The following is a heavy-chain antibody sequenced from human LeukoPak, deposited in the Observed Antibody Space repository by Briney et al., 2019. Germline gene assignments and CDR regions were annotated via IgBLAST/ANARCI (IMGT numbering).Heavy chain of an antibody. CDR3: VRLSTAAAGNDY. V-gene: IGHV3-21*01. CDR2: ITSSSDYI. CDR1: GFTFSSYS. J-gene: IGHJ4*02. D-gene: IGHD6-13*01. Sequence: GGSLRLSCAASGFTFSSYSMNWVRQAPGKGLEWVSLITSSSDYIYYADSVKGRFTISRDNAKSSLYLQMNSLRAEDTAVYYCVRLSTAAAGNDYWGQGTLVTVSS.